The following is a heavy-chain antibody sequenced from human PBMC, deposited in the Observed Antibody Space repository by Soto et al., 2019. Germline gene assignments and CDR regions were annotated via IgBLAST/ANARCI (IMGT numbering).Heavy chain of an antibody. CDR3: ATNYQEPSDDAFDV. D-gene: IGHD2-2*01. CDR2: ISRNSRYT. J-gene: IGHJ3*01. Sequence: QVHLVESGGGWVKPGGSLRLSCAASGFTFSDYFMAWIRQAPGKGLEWIAYISRNSRYTNFADSVRGRFTISRDNAKNSLYLQMNDLSAEDTAVYYCATNYQEPSDDAFDVWGQGTMVTVSS. V-gene: IGHV3-11*06. CDR1: GFTFSDYF.